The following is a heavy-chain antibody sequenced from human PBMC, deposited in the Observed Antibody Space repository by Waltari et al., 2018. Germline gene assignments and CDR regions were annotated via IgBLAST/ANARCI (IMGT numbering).Heavy chain of an antibody. CDR3: ARGGDRISASGRNAYDI. D-gene: IGHD2-15*01. J-gene: IGHJ3*02. Sequence: QVQLQESGPGLVKPSETLSLTCTVSGGSIRNYFWSWIRQPAGKGLEWIGRFYIGETANYNPSLKSRVAMSVDPSNNQFSLEVNSVTAADTAMYFCARGGDRISASGRNAYDIWGQGTMVIVSS. CDR1: GGSIRNYF. V-gene: IGHV4-4*07. CDR2: FYIGETA.